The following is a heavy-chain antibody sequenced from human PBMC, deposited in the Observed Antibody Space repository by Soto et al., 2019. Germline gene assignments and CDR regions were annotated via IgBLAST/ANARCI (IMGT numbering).Heavy chain of an antibody. CDR2: IYQSGVT. V-gene: IGHV4-30-2*01. Sequence: SDTLSLTCNMSGDSYSISTYSWSWIRQPPGKALQWIGFIYQSGVTSYNPSLASRVSISLDRSNNQCSLKLKSVTAADTAVYFCAGMPYTSGLRFDPWGPGTLVTVSS. CDR1: GDSYSISTYS. D-gene: IGHD6-19*01. CDR3: AGMPYTSGLRFDP. J-gene: IGHJ5*02.